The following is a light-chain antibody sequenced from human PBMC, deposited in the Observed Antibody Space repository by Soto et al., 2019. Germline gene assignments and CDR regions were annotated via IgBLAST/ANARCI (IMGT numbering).Light chain of an antibody. Sequence: IQMTQSPSTLSGSVGDRVTITCRASQTISSWLAWYQQKPGKAPKLLIYKASTLKSGVPSRFSGSGSGTEFTLTTSSLQPDDFATYYCQHYNSYSEAFGQGTKVDIK. V-gene: IGKV1-5*03. J-gene: IGKJ1*01. CDR1: QTISSW. CDR3: QHYNSYSEA. CDR2: KAS.